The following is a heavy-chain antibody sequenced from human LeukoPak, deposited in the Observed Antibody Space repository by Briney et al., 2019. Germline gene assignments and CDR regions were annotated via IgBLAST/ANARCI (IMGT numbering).Heavy chain of an antibody. CDR3: ARHLSGVTGYTYGRGIDY. V-gene: IGHV3-48*03. Sequence: GGSLRLSCAASGFTFSNYEMNWVRQAPGKGLEWVSYISTSGSTIYYADSVKGRFTISRDNAKTSLYLRMISLRAEDTAVYYCARHLSGVTGYTYGRGIDYWGQGTLVTVSS. D-gene: IGHD5-18*01. CDR2: ISTSGSTI. CDR1: GFTFSNYE. J-gene: IGHJ4*02.